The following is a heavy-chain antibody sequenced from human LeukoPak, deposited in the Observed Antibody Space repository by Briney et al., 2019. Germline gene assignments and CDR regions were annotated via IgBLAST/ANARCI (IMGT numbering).Heavy chain of an antibody. CDR2: INPNSGGT. J-gene: IGHJ4*02. D-gene: IGHD3-3*01. CDR3: AAYYDVWTGYYPFDY. Sequence: ASVKVSCKASGYTFTGYDMHWVRQAPGQGLEWMGWINPNSGGTNYAQKFQGRVTMTRDTSISTAYMELSRLRSDDTAVYYCAAYYDVWTGYYPFDYWGQGTLVTVSS. V-gene: IGHV1-2*02. CDR1: GYTFTGYD.